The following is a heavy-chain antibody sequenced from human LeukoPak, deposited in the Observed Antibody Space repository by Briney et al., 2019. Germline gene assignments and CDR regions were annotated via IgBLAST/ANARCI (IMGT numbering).Heavy chain of an antibody. J-gene: IGHJ4*02. CDR1: GGSISSSSYY. CDR3: ARDRYYYDSSGYDPYFDY. CDR2: IYYSGST. V-gene: IGHV4-39*07. Sequence: SETLSLTCTVSGGSISSSSYYWGWIRQPPGKGLEWIGSIYYSGSTYYNPSLKSRVTMSVDTSKNQFSLKLSSATAADTAVYYCARDRYYYDSSGYDPYFDYWGQGTLVTVSS. D-gene: IGHD3-22*01.